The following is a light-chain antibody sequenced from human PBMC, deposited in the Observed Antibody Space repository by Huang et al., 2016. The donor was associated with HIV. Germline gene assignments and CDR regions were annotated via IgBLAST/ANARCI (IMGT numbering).Light chain of an antibody. Sequence: EVVLTQSPAILSLYPGERATLSCRASQTVSSNYLAWYQQRPGRAPRLLISGAYSSADGVPDRFSGTGSGTDFILTISRLEPEDFALYYCQQYGASPLTFGGETKIEIK. V-gene: IGKV3-20*01. CDR3: QQYGASPLT. CDR1: QTVSSNY. CDR2: GAY. J-gene: IGKJ4*01.